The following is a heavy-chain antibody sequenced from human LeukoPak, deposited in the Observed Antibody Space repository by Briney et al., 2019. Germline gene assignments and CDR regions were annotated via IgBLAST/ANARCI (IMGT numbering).Heavy chain of an antibody. CDR1: GFTFSSYA. V-gene: IGHV3-23*01. J-gene: IGHJ4*02. CDR3: ANDKRHTSGWYYDY. Sequence: PGGSLRLSCVASGFTFSSYAMSWVRQAPGNGLECVSAMSGSVGSTDYADSVKGRLTISRDNSKNTLYLQMNNLRAEDTAVYYCANDKRHTSGWYYDYWGQGTLVTVSS. CDR2: MSGSVGST. D-gene: IGHD6-19*01.